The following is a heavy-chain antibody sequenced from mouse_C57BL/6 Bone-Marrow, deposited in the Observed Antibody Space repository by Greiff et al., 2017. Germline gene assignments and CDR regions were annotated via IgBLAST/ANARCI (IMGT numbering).Heavy chain of an antibody. J-gene: IGHJ4*01. CDR2: ISDGGSYT. CDR1: GFTFSSYA. Sequence: EVKLMESGGGLVKPGGSLTLSCAASGFTFSSYAMSWVRQTPEKRLEWVATISDGGSYTYYPDNVKGRFTISRDNAKNNLYLQLSHLKSEDTAMYYGAREALRYIYYYAMDYWGQGTSVTVSS. V-gene: IGHV5-4*01. CDR3: AREALRYIYYYAMDY. D-gene: IGHD1-1*01.